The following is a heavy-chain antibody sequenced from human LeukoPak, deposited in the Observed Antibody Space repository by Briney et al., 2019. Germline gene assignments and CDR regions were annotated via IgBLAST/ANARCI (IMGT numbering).Heavy chain of an antibody. V-gene: IGHV3-23*01. CDR1: GFTFSSYA. J-gene: IGHJ4*02. Sequence: QSGGSLRLSCAASGFTFSSYAMSWVRQAPGKGLEWVSAISGSGGSTYYADSVKGRFTISRDNSKNTLYLQMNSLRAEDTAVYYCANSRYGEDPVFGYYWGQGTLVTVSS. D-gene: IGHD2-2*01. CDR3: ANSRYGEDPVFGYY. CDR2: ISGSGGST.